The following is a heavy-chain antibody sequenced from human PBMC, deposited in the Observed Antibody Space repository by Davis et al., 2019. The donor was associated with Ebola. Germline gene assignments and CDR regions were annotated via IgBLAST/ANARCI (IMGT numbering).Heavy chain of an antibody. CDR2: INAGNGDT. Sequence: AASVKVSCRTSGYTFTSYAMYWVRQPPGQRLEWMGWINAGNGDTKYSQNFQGRVTITRDTSASTAYMELSSLRSEDTAVYYCARYDWNYLDDAFDVWGQGTMVTVSS. CDR1: GYTFTSYA. J-gene: IGHJ3*01. CDR3: ARYDWNYLDDAFDV. V-gene: IGHV1-3*01. D-gene: IGHD1-7*01.